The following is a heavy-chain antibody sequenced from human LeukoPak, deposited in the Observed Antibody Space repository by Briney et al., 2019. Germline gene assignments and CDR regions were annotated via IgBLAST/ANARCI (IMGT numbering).Heavy chain of an antibody. CDR2: ISGSNGNT. V-gene: IGHV1-18*01. CDR1: GYTFTSYY. Sequence: ASVKVSCKASGYTFTSYYLYWVRQAPGQGLEWMGWISGSNGNTNYAQKLQGRVTMTTDTSTGTAYMELRSLRSDDTAVYYCARSGRGTYYYFDYWGQGTLVTVSS. J-gene: IGHJ4*02. D-gene: IGHD1-26*01. CDR3: ARSGRGTYYYFDY.